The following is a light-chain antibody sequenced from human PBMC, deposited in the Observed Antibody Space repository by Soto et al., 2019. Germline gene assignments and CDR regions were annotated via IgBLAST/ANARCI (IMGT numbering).Light chain of an antibody. J-gene: IGKJ1*01. Sequence: DIPLTPSPSAMSQSVGGRVTSTQRASQGIGNSLAWFQQKPGKVPERLIYASSTLQSGVPSRFSGSGSGTEFTLTISSLQPEDFASYYCLQHKTYPWTFGQGTKVDIK. CDR3: LQHKTYPWT. CDR2: ASS. V-gene: IGKV1-17*03. CDR1: QGIGNS.